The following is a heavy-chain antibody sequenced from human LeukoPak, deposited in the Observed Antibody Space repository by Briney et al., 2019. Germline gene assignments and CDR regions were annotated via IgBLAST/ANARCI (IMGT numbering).Heavy chain of an antibody. CDR1: ACSIRSNNYY. CDR3: ASSPSGYWWNFDC. CDR2: IYYSGST. D-gene: IGHD3-22*01. V-gene: IGHV4-39*01. J-gene: IGHJ4*02. Sequence: SETLSLTCTVSACSIRSNNYYWGWIRQPPGKGLEWIGSIYYSGSTYNNPSLKSRVTISVDTTKNQFSLKLTSVTAADTAVYYCASSPSGYWWNFDCWGQGTLVTVSS.